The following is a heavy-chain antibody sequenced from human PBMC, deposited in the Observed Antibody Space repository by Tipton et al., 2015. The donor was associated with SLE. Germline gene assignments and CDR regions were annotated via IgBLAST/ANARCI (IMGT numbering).Heavy chain of an antibody. D-gene: IGHD1-7*01. V-gene: IGHV4-61*02. J-gene: IGHJ4*02. Sequence: TLSLTCTVSGGSVNSGSYYCTWMRQPAGAGLELIGRIHTGGSTNYNPSLKSRVTISVDTSKNQFSLKLTSVTAADTAVYYCARRYNWNYKDYFDYWGQGTPVTVSS. CDR2: IHTGGST. CDR1: GGSVNSGSYY. CDR3: ARRYNWNYKDYFDY.